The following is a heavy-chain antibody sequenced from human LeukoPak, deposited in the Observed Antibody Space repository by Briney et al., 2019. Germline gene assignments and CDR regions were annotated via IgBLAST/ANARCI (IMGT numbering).Heavy chain of an antibody. Sequence: SETLSLTCTVSGGSISSYYWSWIRQPPGKGLEWIGYIYYSGSTNYNPSLKSRVTISVDTSKNQFSLKLSSVTAADTAVYYCARMLAPFDYWGQGTLVTVSS. CDR2: IYYSGST. J-gene: IGHJ4*02. CDR1: GGSISSYY. V-gene: IGHV4-59*01. D-gene: IGHD2-8*01. CDR3: ARMLAPFDY.